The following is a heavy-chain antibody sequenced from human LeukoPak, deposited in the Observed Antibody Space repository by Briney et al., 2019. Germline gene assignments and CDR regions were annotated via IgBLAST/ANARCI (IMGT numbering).Heavy chain of an antibody. CDR2: IYHSGST. D-gene: IGHD1-1*01. CDR3: ARVNSYYFDY. Sequence: SETLSLTCTVSGGSISSYSWSWIRQPPGKGLEWIGYIYHSGSTYYNPSLKSRVTISVDRSKNQFSLKLSSVTAADTAVYYCARVNSYYFDYWGQGTLVTVSS. V-gene: IGHV4-30-2*01. J-gene: IGHJ4*02. CDR1: GGSISSYS.